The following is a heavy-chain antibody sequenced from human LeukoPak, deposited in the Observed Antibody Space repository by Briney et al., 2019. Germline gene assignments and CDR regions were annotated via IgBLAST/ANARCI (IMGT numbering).Heavy chain of an antibody. CDR1: GFTFSDYY. Sequence: GGSLRLSCAASGFTFSDYYMSWIRQAPGKGLEWVANIKQDGSEKYCVDSVKGRFTISRDNAKNSLYLQMNSLRAEDTAIYYCARDLGGSQTSWGQGTLVTVSS. V-gene: IGHV3-7*01. CDR2: IKQDGSEK. D-gene: IGHD1-26*01. CDR3: ARDLGGSQTS. J-gene: IGHJ4*02.